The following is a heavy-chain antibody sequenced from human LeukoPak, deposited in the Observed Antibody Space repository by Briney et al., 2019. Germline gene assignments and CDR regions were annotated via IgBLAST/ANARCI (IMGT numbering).Heavy chain of an antibody. J-gene: IGHJ4*02. CDR3: ARDLAWGGY. CDR1: GFTFSSYV. V-gene: IGHV3-21*01. Sequence: GGSLRLSCAASGFTFSSYVMSWVRQAPGKGLEWVSSITSSSSSMYSADSVKGRLTISRDNAKNSLYLQMNSLRAEDTAVYYCARDLAWGGYWGQGTLVTVSS. CDR2: ITSSSSSM. D-gene: IGHD7-27*01.